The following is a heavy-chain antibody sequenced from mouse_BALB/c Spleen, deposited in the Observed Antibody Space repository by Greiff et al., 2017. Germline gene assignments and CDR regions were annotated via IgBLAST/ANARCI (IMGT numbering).Heavy chain of an antibody. CDR1: GYSITSGYY. Sequence: EVKLQESGPGLVKPSQSLSLTCSVTGYSITSGYYWNWIRQFPGNKLEWMGYISYDGSNNYNPSLKNRISITRDTSKNQFFLKLNSVTTEDTATYYGARLGRGYYFDYWGQGTTLTVSS. D-gene: IGHD4-1*01. CDR3: ARLGRGYYFDY. CDR2: ISYDGSN. V-gene: IGHV3-6*02. J-gene: IGHJ2*01.